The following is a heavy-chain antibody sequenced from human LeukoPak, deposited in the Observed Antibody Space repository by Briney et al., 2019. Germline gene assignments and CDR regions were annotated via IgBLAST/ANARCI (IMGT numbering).Heavy chain of an antibody. Sequence: GGSLRLSCAASGFTFSSYAMHWVRQAPGKGLEWVAVISYDGSNKYYADSVKGLFTISRDNSKNTLYLQMNSLRAEDTAVYYCASPTVAGTPYFDYWGQGTLVTVSS. J-gene: IGHJ4*02. CDR2: ISYDGSNK. V-gene: IGHV3-30*04. CDR3: ASPTVAGTPYFDY. D-gene: IGHD6-19*01. CDR1: GFTFSSYA.